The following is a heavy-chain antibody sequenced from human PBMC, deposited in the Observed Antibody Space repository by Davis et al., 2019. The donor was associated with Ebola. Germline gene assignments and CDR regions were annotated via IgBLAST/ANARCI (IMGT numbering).Heavy chain of an antibody. Sequence: SETLSLTCAVSGGSISSSNWWSWVRQPPGKGLEWIGEIYHSGSTNYNPSLKSRVTISVDKSKNQFSLKLSSVTAADTAVYYCARSLSSGWPYFDYWGQGTLVTVSS. D-gene: IGHD6-19*01. CDR1: GGSISSSNW. V-gene: IGHV4-4*02. CDR3: ARSLSSGWPYFDY. J-gene: IGHJ4*02. CDR2: IYHSGST.